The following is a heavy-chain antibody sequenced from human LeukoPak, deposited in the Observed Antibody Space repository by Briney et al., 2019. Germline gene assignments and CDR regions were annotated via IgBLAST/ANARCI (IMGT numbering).Heavy chain of an antibody. CDR2: IYYSGST. D-gene: IGHD1-26*01. Sequence: SETLSLICAVSGGSISSGGYYWSWIRQHPGKGLEWIGYIYYSGSTYYNPSLKSRVTISVDTSKNQFSLKLSSVTAADTAMYYCARDIVGTHYFDYWGQGTLVTVSS. CDR3: ARDIVGTHYFDY. CDR1: GGSISSGGYY. V-gene: IGHV4-31*11. J-gene: IGHJ4*02.